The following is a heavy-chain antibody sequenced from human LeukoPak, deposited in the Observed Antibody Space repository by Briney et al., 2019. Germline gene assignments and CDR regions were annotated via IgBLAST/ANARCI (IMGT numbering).Heavy chain of an antibody. J-gene: IGHJ5*02. CDR2: INHSGST. D-gene: IGHD3-10*01. CDR3: ARVPATIYYYGSGSYYNGGDWFDP. V-gene: IGHV4-34*01. Sequence: GSLRLSCAASGFTFSSYSMNWVRQAPGKGLEWIGEINHSGSTNYNPSLKSRVTISVDTSKNQFSLKLSSVTAADTAVYYCARVPATIYYYGSGSYYNGGDWFDPWGQGTLVTVSS. CDR1: GFTFSSYS.